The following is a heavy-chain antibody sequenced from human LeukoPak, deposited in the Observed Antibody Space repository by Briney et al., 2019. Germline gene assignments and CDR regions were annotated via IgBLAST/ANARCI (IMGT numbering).Heavy chain of an antibody. J-gene: IGHJ4*02. D-gene: IGHD3-22*01. CDR1: GFTFITYG. CDR3: AKDREISSGYHYFDY. CDR2: IRYGGSY. Sequence: PRGSPRLSFAASGFTFITYGMHWVRQAPGKGLEWVAFIRYGGSYNYADSVKGRFTISRDSSKNTLYLQMNSLRPEDTAVYYCAKDREISSGYHYFDYWGQGTLVTVSS. V-gene: IGHV3-30*02.